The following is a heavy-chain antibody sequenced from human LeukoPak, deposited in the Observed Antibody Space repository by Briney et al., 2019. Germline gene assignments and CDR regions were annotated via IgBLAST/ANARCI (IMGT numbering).Heavy chain of an antibody. CDR2: INPDGSKK. D-gene: IGHD2-21*01. J-gene: IGHJ6*02. V-gene: IGHV3-33*01. Sequence: GGSLGLSCAASGFSFSSHGMNWVRQAPGKGLGGVAGINPDGSKKDYVDAGKGRFTISRDNSKHTLYLQIKSLTVEATALYYCARALSYFSSDDWGQGTTVTASS. CDR1: GFSFSSHG. CDR3: ARALSYFSSDD.